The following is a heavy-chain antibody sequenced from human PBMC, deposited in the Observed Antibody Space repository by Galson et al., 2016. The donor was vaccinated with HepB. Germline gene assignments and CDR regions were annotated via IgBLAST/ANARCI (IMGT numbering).Heavy chain of an antibody. CDR1: GGSISGHH. Sequence: LSLTCTVSGGSISGHHWSWIRQPPGEGLEWIGYIYYSGSTNYNPSLKSRVTISIDTSKNQFSLKLSSVTAADTAMYYCARSPSMIRGVILDSWGQGTLVTVSS. CDR2: IYYSGST. D-gene: IGHD3-10*01. CDR3: ARSPSMIRGVILDS. J-gene: IGHJ4*02. V-gene: IGHV4-59*11.